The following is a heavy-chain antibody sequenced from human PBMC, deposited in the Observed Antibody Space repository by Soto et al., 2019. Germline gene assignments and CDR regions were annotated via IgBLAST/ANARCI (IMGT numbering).Heavy chain of an antibody. D-gene: IGHD3-22*01. J-gene: IGHJ4*02. Sequence: GGSLRLSCAASGFTFSSYGMHWVRQAPGKGLERVAVISYDGSNKYYADSVKGRFTISRDNSKNTLYLQMNSLRAEDTAVYYCAKAPRLSITMIVVVHPPDYWGQGTLVTVSS. CDR1: GFTFSSYG. CDR2: ISYDGSNK. V-gene: IGHV3-30*18. CDR3: AKAPRLSITMIVVVHPPDY.